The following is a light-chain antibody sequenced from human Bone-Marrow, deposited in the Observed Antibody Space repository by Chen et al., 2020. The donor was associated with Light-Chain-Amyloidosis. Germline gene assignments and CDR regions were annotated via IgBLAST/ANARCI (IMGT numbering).Light chain of an antibody. CDR2: LGS. CDR3: MQALQTPLP. J-gene: IGKJ4*01. V-gene: IGKV2-28*01. CDR1: QSLLHSNGYNY. Sequence: DIVMTQSPLSLPVTPGEPASISCRSSQSLLHSNGYNYLDWYLQKPGQSPQLLIYLGSNRASGVPDRFSGRGSGTDFTLKISSVEAEDVGVYYCMQALQTPLPFGGGTKVEIE.